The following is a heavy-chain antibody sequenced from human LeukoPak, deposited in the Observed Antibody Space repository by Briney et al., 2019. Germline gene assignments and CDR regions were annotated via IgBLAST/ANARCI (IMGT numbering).Heavy chain of an antibody. CDR2: ISGSGGST. Sequence: GGSLRLSCAASGFTFSSYAMSWVRQAPGKGLEWVSAISGSGGSTYYADSVKGRFTISRDNSKNTLYLQMNSLRAEDTAVYYCAKHDSSGYYSGPIDYWGQGTLVTVSS. J-gene: IGHJ4*02. D-gene: IGHD3-22*01. CDR3: AKHDSSGYYSGPIDY. CDR1: GFTFSSYA. V-gene: IGHV3-23*01.